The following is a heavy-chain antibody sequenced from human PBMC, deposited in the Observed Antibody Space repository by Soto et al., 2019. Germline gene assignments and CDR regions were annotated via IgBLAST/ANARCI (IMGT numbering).Heavy chain of an antibody. CDR3: ARVKVYCSGGSCYFLDY. CDR2: IYHSGST. J-gene: IGHJ4*02. CDR1: GGSISSSNW. V-gene: IGHV4-4*02. Sequence: SETLSLTCTVSGGSISSSNWWSWVRQPPGKGLEWIGEIYHSGSTNYNPSLKSRVTISVDKSKNQFSLKLSSVTAADTAVYYCARVKVYCSGGSCYFLDYWGQGTLVTVSS. D-gene: IGHD2-15*01.